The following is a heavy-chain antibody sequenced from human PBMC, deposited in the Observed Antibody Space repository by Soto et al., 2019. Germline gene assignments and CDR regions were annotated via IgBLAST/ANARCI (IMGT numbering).Heavy chain of an antibody. CDR3: ARKGVEATWGAINF. V-gene: IGHV4-34*01. Sequence: PETLSLTCAVHGGFFSTNCWMWIRQPPGKGLEWIGEIDNRGRTNYHPSLKSRVTVALDTSKSQVSLKLTSVTAADTAVYYCARKGVEATWGAINFWGQGTLGTV. J-gene: IGHJ4*02. CDR2: IDNRGRT. D-gene: IGHD5-12*01. CDR1: GGFFSTNC.